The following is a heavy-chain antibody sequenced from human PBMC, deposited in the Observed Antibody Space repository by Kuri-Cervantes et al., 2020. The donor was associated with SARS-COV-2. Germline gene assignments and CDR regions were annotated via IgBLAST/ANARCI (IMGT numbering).Heavy chain of an antibody. D-gene: IGHD3-3*01. CDR2: ISSSSSYI. CDR3: LVLCPEGVFIIRPPFDY. J-gene: IGHJ4*02. CDR1: GFTFSSYS. V-gene: IGHV3-21*04. Sequence: GESLKISCAASGFTFSSYSMNWVRQAPGKGLEWVSSISSSSSYIYYADSVKGRFTISRDNANNSLYLQMNSLRAEDMALCYSLVLCPEGVFIIRPPFDYWGQGTLVTVSS.